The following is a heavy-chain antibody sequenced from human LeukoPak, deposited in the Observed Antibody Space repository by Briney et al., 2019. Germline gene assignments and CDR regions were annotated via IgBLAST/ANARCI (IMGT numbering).Heavy chain of an antibody. D-gene: IGHD1-26*01. CDR1: GGTFSSYA. V-gene: IGHV1-69*13. CDR3: ARDLSNIVGVTRDAFDI. CDR2: IIPIFGTA. J-gene: IGHJ3*02. Sequence: ASVKVSCKASGGTFSSYAISWVRQAPGQGLEWMGGIIPIFGTANYAQKFQGRVTITADESTSTAYMELSSLRSEDTAVYYCARDLSNIVGVTRDAFDIWGQGTMVTVSS.